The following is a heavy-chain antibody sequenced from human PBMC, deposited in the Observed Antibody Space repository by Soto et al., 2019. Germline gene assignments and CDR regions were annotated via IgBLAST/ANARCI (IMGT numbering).Heavy chain of an antibody. V-gene: IGHV4-61*01. Sequence: PSETLSLTCIVSGVSVSSGSFYWAWIRRPPGKGLEWIGYISYSGSTNYNPSLKSRVTISVDTSRSQISPKVSSVNAADTALYYCARGATVTQCDQWGQGALVTVSS. CDR3: ARGATVTQCDQ. CDR2: ISYSGST. J-gene: IGHJ4*02. D-gene: IGHD4-17*01. CDR1: GVSVSSGSFY.